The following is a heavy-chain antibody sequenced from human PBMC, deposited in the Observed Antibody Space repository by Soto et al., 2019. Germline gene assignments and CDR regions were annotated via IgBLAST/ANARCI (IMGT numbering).Heavy chain of an antibody. CDR2: ISYDGSNK. Sequence: QVQLVESGGGVVQPGTSLRLSSAASGFTFNNYDIHWVRQAPGKGLEWVAVISYDGSNKYYADSVKGRFTISRDNSKNTLYLQMNSLRAEDTAVYYCAKDLKPFYYYYVIDVWGQGTTVTVSS. CDR3: AKDLKPFYYYYVIDV. V-gene: IGHV3-30*18. J-gene: IGHJ6*02. CDR1: GFTFNNYD.